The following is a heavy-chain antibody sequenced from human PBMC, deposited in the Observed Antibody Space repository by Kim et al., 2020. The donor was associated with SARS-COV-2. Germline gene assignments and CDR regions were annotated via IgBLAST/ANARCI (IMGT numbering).Heavy chain of an antibody. D-gene: IGHD5-18*01. Sequence: GGSLRLSCAVSGFPFSSYAMSWVRQAPGKGLEWVSTISNRESGDYPHYANSVKGRFTISRDNSKSTLYLQMNSLRAEDTAVYYCVRDLTYNYAYWGQGTLVTVSS. CDR2: ISNRESGDYP. CDR3: VRDLTYNYAY. V-gene: IGHV3-23*01. CDR1: GFPFSSYA. J-gene: IGHJ4*02.